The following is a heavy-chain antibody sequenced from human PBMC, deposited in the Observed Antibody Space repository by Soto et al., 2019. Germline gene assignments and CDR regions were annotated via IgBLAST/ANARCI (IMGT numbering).Heavy chain of an antibody. CDR3: ARTSIAARRGYFQH. J-gene: IGHJ1*01. CDR1: GFTVSSNY. CDR2: IYSGGST. V-gene: IGHV3-66*01. D-gene: IGHD6-6*01. Sequence: PGGSLRLSCAASGFTVSSNYMSWVRQAPGKGLEWVSVIYSGGSTYYADSVKGRFTISRDNSKNTLYLQMNSLRAEDTAVYYCARTSIAARRGYFQHWGQGTLVTVSS.